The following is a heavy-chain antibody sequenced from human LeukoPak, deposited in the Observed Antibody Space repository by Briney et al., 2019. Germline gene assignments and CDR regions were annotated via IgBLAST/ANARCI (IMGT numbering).Heavy chain of an antibody. J-gene: IGHJ4*02. CDR1: GGTFSSYP. Sequence: ASVKVSCKASGGTFSSYPISWVRQAPGQGLEWMGRIIPIFGTANYAQKFQGRVTITTDESTSTAYMELSSLRSEDTAVYYCARDSVWGGGGYFDYWGQGTLVTVSS. CDR3: ARDSVWGGGGYFDY. D-gene: IGHD7-27*01. CDR2: IIPIFGTA. V-gene: IGHV1-69*05.